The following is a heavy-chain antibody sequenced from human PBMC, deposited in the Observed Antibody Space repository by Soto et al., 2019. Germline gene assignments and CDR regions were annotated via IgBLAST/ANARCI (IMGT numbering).Heavy chain of an antibody. V-gene: IGHV1-18*04. Sequence: ASVKVSCKASGYMFTNYGISWVRQAPGQGLHWMGWISAHNGNTNYAYNLRGRVTLTRDPSTNTVYVELSSLRSEDTAIYYCATNYYDSSGYLYWGQGTLVTVSS. CDR1: GYMFTNYG. CDR3: ATNYYDSSGYLY. D-gene: IGHD3-22*01. J-gene: IGHJ4*02. CDR2: ISAHNGNT.